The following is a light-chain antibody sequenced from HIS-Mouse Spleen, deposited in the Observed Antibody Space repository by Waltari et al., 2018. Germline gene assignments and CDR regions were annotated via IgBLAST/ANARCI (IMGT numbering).Light chain of an antibody. CDR2: KAS. CDR3: QQYNSPALT. Sequence: DIQMTQSPSTLSASVGDRVTITCRASQSISSWLAWYQQKPGKAPKLLIYKASSLESGVPSRFSGSGSVTEFTLTISSLQPDDFATYYCQQYNSPALTFGGGTKVEIK. V-gene: IGKV1-5*03. CDR1: QSISSW. J-gene: IGKJ4*01.